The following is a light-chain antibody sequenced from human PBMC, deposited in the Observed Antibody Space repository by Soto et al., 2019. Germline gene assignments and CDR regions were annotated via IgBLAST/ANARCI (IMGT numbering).Light chain of an antibody. J-gene: IGKJ5*01. CDR3: QQLNSFPIT. V-gene: IGKV1-39*01. CDR2: AAS. Sequence: DIQMTQSPSSLSASVGDRVTITCRASQSIDRYLNWYQQKPGKAPQVLINAASSLQSGVPSRFSGSGSGTEFTLTISSLHPEDFATYYCQQLNSFPITFGQGTRLEIK. CDR1: QSIDRY.